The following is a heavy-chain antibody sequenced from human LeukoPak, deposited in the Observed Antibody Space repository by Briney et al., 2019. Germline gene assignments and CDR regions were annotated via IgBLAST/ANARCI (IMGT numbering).Heavy chain of an antibody. V-gene: IGHV3-74*01. CDR2: IDSDGTKR. Sequence: PGGSLRLSCAASGFTFSRYWMHWVRQAPGKGLVWVSRIDSDGTKRDYEDSVKGRFPISRDNAKNTVYLQMNSLRDEDTAVYYGEGRATGLPEYWGQGSLVTVSS. D-gene: IGHD3-9*01. J-gene: IGHJ4*02. CDR3: EGRATGLPEY. CDR1: GFTFSRYW.